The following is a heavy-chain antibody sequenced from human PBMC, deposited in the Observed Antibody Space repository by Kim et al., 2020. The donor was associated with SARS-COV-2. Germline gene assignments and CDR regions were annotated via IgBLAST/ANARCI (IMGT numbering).Heavy chain of an antibody. CDR1: GGSISSSSYY. CDR3: ASSRVGAANTFDY. D-gene: IGHD1-26*01. CDR2: IYYSGST. V-gene: IGHV4-39*01. J-gene: IGHJ4*02. Sequence: SETLSLTCTVSGGSISSSSYYWGWIRQPPGKGLEWIGSIYYSGSTYYNPSLKSRVTISVDTSKNQFSLKLSSVTAADTAVYYCASSRVGAANTFDYWGQGTLVTVSS.